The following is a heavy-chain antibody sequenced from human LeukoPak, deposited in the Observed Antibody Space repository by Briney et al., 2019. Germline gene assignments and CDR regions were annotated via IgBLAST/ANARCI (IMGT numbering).Heavy chain of an antibody. Sequence: KSSETLSLTCTVSGGSISSSSYYWGWIRQPPGKGLEWIGSIYYSGSTYYNPSLKSRVTISVDTSKNQFSPKLSSVTAADTAVYYCARVGQQLVRSFWSARNLWFDPWGQGTLVTVSS. CDR2: IYYSGST. V-gene: IGHV4-39*07. CDR1: GGSISSSSYY. CDR3: ARVGQQLVRSFWSARNLWFDP. J-gene: IGHJ5*02. D-gene: IGHD6-13*01.